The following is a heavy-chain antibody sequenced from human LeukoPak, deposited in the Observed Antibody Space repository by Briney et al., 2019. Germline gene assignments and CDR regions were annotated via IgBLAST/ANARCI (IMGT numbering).Heavy chain of an antibody. CDR2: ISNDVSNN. V-gene: IGHV3-30*04. CDR3: ARRSGYQTYYFDY. Sequence: PGGSLRLSCAASGFTFSSYAIHWVRQAPGMGREWVALISNDVSNNYYADSVKGRFTNSRDNSRNTLYLQMNSLRVEDTAVYYCARRSGYQTYYFDYWGQGTLVTVSS. D-gene: IGHD3-22*01. J-gene: IGHJ4*02. CDR1: GFTFSSYA.